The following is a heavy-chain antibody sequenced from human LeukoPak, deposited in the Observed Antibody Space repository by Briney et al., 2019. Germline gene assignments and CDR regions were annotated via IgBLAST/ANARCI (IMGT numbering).Heavy chain of an antibody. CDR2: ISGSVVST. V-gene: IGHV3-23*01. CDR1: GFTFSISA. D-gene: IGHD2-15*01. Sequence: PGGSLRLSCAASGFTFSISAMSWVRQAQGKRLEWVSGISGSVVSTYYADSVKGRFTISRDNSKNTLYLQMNSLRAEDTAVYYCAKGSLSGGTHYFDFWGQGTLVTVSS. J-gene: IGHJ4*02. CDR3: AKGSLSGGTHYFDF.